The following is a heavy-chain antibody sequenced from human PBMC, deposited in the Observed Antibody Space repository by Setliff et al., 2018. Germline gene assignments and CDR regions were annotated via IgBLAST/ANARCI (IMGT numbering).Heavy chain of an antibody. CDR3: ATGQHSGSWTLDQ. Sequence: ASVKVSCKASGYTFTGYYMHWVRQAPGQGLEWMGIIDPSGDYTNYGQKFQGRVTMTRDTSTTTAYVELHSLRSDDTAVYYCATGQHSGSWTLDQWGQGTLVTVSS. V-gene: IGHV1-46*01. CDR1: GYTFTGYY. CDR2: IDPSGDYT. J-gene: IGHJ4*02. D-gene: IGHD6-13*01.